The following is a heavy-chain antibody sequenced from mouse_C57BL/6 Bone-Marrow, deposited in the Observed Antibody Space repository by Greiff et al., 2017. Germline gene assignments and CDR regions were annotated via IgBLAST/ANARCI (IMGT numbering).Heavy chain of an antibody. Sequence: QVQLKQSGAELVKPGASVKMSCKASGYTFTSYWITWVKQRPGQGLEWIGDIYPGSGSTNYNETFKSKATLTVDTSSSTAYMQLSSLTSEDSAVYYCAGCFYWYCDVWGTGTTVTVSS. CDR1: GYTFTSYW. V-gene: IGHV1-55*01. J-gene: IGHJ1*03. CDR3: AGCFYWYCDV. CDR2: IYPGSGST.